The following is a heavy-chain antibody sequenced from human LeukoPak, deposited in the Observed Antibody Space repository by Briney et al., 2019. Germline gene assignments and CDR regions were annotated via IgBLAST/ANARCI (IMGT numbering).Heavy chain of an antibody. Sequence: PSETLSLTCTVSGYSISSGYYWGWIRQPPGKGLEWTGSIDHSGSTYYNPSLKSRITISVDTSKSQFSLKLSSVTAADTAVYYCARDSALAQAVMFDHWGQGTLVTVSS. D-gene: IGHD6-19*01. CDR1: GYSISSGYY. J-gene: IGHJ4*02. CDR3: ARDSALAQAVMFDH. V-gene: IGHV4-38-2*02. CDR2: IDHSGST.